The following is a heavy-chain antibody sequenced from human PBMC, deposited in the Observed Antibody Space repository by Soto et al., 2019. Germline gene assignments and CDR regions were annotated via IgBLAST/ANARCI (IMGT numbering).Heavy chain of an antibody. J-gene: IGHJ4*02. CDR2: INAGNGNT. Sequence: ASVKVSCKASGYTFTSYAMHWVRQAPGQRLEWMGWINAGNGNTKYSQKFQGRVTITRDTSASTAYMELSSLRSEDTAVYYCARDGSAYCGGDCYRMDYFDYWGQGTLVTVSS. V-gene: IGHV1-3*01. D-gene: IGHD2-21*02. CDR3: ARDGSAYCGGDCYRMDYFDY. CDR1: GYTFTSYA.